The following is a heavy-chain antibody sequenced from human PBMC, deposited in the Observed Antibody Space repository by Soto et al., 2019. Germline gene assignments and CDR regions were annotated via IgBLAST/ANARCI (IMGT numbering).Heavy chain of an antibody. CDR3: ARSQYSSSPNDY. V-gene: IGHV3-30-3*01. J-gene: IGHJ4*02. CDR1: GFTFSSYA. Sequence: PWGSLRLSCAASGFTFSSYAMHWVRQAPGKGLEWVAVISYDGSNKYYADSVKGRFTISRDNSKNTLYLQMNSLRAEDTAVYYCARSQYSSSPNDYWGKGTLVTVPT. CDR2: ISYDGSNK. D-gene: IGHD6-6*01.